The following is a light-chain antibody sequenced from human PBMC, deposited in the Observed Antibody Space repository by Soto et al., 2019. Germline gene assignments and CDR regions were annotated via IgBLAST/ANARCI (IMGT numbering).Light chain of an antibody. J-gene: IGLJ1*01. CDR3: CSYAGTYTYV. CDR1: SSDFGIYNY. CDR2: DVN. Sequence: QSALTQPRSVSGSPGQSVTISCTGTSSDFGIYNYVSWYQQHPDKAPQLMIYDVNNRPSGVPDRFSGSKSGNTASLTISGLQAEDEADYYCCSYAGTYTYVFGTGTKVTVL. V-gene: IGLV2-11*01.